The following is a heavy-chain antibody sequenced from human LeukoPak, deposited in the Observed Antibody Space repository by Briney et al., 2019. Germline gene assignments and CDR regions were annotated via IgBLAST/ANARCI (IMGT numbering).Heavy chain of an antibody. Sequence: ASVKVSCKASGYTFTSYYMHWVRQAPGQGLEWMGIINPSGGSTSYAQKFQGRVTMTRDTSTSTVYMELSSLRSEDTAVYYCAREIYDFWSGSPTAVWGQGTTVTVSS. J-gene: IGHJ6*02. CDR1: GYTFTSYY. V-gene: IGHV1-46*01. CDR2: INPSGGST. CDR3: AREIYDFWSGSPTAV. D-gene: IGHD3-3*01.